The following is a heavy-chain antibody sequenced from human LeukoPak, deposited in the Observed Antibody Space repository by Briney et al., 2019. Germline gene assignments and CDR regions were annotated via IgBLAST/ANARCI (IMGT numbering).Heavy chain of an antibody. V-gene: IGHV3-48*03. CDR2: ISSSGSTI. J-gene: IGHJ6*02. CDR3: ARASWELSYGMDV. CDR1: GFTFSSYE. D-gene: IGHD1-26*01. Sequence: GGSLRLSCAASGFTFSSYEMNWVHQAPGKGLEWVSYISSSGSTIYYADSVKGRFTISRDNAKNSLYLQMNSLRAEDTAVYYCARASWELSYGMDVWGQGTTVTVSS.